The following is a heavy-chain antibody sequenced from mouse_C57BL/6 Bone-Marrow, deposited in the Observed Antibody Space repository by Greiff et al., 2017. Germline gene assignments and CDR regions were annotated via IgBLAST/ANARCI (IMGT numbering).Heavy chain of an antibody. V-gene: IGHV5-4*01. Sequence: EVKLVESGGGLVKPGGSLKLSCAASGFTFSSYAMSWVRQTPEKRLEWVATISDGGSYTYYPDNVKGRFTISRDNAKNNLYLQMSHLKSEDTAMYYCARDWTVVALYGYFDVWGTGTTVTVSS. CDR1: GFTFSSYA. D-gene: IGHD1-1*01. J-gene: IGHJ1*03. CDR2: ISDGGSYT. CDR3: ARDWTVVALYGYFDV.